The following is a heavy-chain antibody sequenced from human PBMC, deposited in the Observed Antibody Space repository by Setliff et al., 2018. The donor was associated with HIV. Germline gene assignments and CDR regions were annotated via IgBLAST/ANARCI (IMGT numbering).Heavy chain of an antibody. V-gene: IGHV4-39*01. CDR3: VNSGYDGDYYYYYMDV. J-gene: IGHJ6*03. CDR1: GGSVIKDKFY. CDR2: LYDTGRT. D-gene: IGHD5-12*01. Sequence: PSETLSLTCSVSGGSVIKDKFYWGWIRQAPAKGLEWIGTLYDTGRTYYNPPLKSRVNIFVDTTKNEFSLNLRSVTAADTAVYFCVNSGYDGDYYYYYMDVWGKGTTVTV.